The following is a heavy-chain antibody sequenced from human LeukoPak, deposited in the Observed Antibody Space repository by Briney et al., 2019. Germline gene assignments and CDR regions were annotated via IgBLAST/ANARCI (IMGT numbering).Heavy chain of an antibody. CDR3: ARRSSWYSVTPCDY. CDR1: GFTFSDYY. Sequence: PGGSLRLSCAASGFTFSDYYMSWIRQAPGKGLEWVSYISSSGSTIYYADSVKGRFTISRDNAKNSLYLQMNSLRAEDTAVYYCARRSSWYSVTPCDYWGQGTLVTVSS. D-gene: IGHD6-13*01. CDR2: ISSSGSTI. V-gene: IGHV3-11*04. J-gene: IGHJ4*02.